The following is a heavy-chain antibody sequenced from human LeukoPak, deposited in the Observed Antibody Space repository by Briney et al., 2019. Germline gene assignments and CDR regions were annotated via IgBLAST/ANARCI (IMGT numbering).Heavy chain of an antibody. CDR2: IIPIFGTA. J-gene: IGHJ3*02. CDR1: GGTFSSYA. CDR3: ATNIVVPAAPPAFDI. Sequence: ASVKVSCKASGGTFSSYAISWVRQAPGQGLEWMGGIIPIFGTANYAQKFQGRVTITADKSTCTAYMELSSLRSEDTAVYYCATNIVVPAAPPAFDIWGQGTMVTVSS. V-gene: IGHV1-69*06. D-gene: IGHD2-2*01.